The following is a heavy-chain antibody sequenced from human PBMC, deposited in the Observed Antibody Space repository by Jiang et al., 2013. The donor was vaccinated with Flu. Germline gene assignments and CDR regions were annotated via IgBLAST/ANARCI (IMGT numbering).Heavy chain of an antibody. CDR3: ARGEGDSSSWYADY. CDR1: SISSYY. D-gene: IGHD6-13*01. CDR2: IITVGAP. V-gene: IGHV4-59*01. J-gene: IGHJ4*02. Sequence: SISSYYWSWIRQPPRKGLEWIGYIITVGAPTTTPPSKSRVTISVDTSKNQFSLKLSSVTAADTAVYYCARGEGDSSSWYADYWGQGTLVTVSS.